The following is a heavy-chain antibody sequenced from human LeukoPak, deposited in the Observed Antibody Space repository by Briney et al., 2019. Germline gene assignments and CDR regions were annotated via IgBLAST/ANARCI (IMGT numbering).Heavy chain of an antibody. J-gene: IGHJ4*02. D-gene: IGHD4-11*01. Sequence: GGSLRLSCAASGFTFSSYIMNWVRQAPGKGLEWVSYISSTSSTIYYADSVKGRFTISRDNAKNSLYLQMNSLRAEDTAVYYCARAHPGDYSDFQFDYWGQGTLVTVSS. CDR2: ISSTSSTI. CDR3: ARAHPGDYSDFQFDY. V-gene: IGHV3-48*01. CDR1: GFTFSSYI.